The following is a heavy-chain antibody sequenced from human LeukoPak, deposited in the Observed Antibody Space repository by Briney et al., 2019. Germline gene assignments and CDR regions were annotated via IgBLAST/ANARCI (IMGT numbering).Heavy chain of an antibody. CDR2: IYSSGST. Sequence: SETLSLTCTVSGGSISSYYWSWIRQPPGKGLEWIGYIYSSGSTNYNPSLKSRVTISVDTSKNQFSLKLSSVTAADTAVYYCARDAVGYGSNLHWIDPWGQGTLVTVSS. J-gene: IGHJ5*02. D-gene: IGHD4-23*01. V-gene: IGHV4-59*01. CDR3: ARDAVGYGSNLHWIDP. CDR1: GGSISSYY.